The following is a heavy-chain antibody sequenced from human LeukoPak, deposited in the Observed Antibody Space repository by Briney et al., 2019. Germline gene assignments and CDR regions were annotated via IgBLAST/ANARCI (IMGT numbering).Heavy chain of an antibody. J-gene: IGHJ4*02. V-gene: IGHV4-59*01. CDR2: IYNSGKT. CDR3: GRAPPPTYCGGDCYASYFDY. CDR1: GGSISDYY. D-gene: IGHD2-21*02. Sequence: SETLSLTCTVSGGSISDYYWNWIRQPPGKGLEWIGYIYNSGKTNSNPSLKSRVTMSVDTSKNQFSLKLNSVTTADTAVYYCGRAPPPTYCGGDCYASYFDYWGQGTLVTVFS.